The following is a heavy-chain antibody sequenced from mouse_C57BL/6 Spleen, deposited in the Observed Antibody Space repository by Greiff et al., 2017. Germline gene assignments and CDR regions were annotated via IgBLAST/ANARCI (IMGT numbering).Heavy chain of an antibody. CDR2: IDPYDSET. D-gene: IGHD2-4*01. Sequence: QVQLQQPGAELVRPGSSVKLSCKASGYTFTSYWMHWVKQRPIQGLEWMGNIDPYDSETHYNPKFKDKATLTVDKSSITAYMQLSRLTSEDSAVYYCARGGDYDHFAYWGQGTLVTVSA. CDR3: ARGGDYDHFAY. V-gene: IGHV1-52*01. CDR1: GYTFTSYW. J-gene: IGHJ3*01.